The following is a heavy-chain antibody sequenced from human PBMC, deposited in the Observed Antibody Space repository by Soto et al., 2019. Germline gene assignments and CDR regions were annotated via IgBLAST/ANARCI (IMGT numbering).Heavy chain of an antibody. CDR2: ISYDGSNK. D-gene: IGHD1-26*01. CDR3: ATVVHITPVYYYCGMDV. Sequence: GGSLRLSCAASGFTFSSYAMHWVRQAPGKGLEWVAVISYDGSNKYYADSVKGRFTISRDNSKNTLYLQMNSLRAEYTAVYYCATVVHITPVYYYCGMDVWGKGSTVTVSS. CDR1: GFTFSSYA. V-gene: IGHV3-30-3*01. J-gene: IGHJ6*04.